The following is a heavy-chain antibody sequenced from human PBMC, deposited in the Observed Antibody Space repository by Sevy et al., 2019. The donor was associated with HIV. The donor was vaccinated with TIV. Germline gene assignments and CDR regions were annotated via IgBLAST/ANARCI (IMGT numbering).Heavy chain of an antibody. D-gene: IGHD3-10*01. CDR1: GGSISSGSYY. Sequence: SETLSLTCTVSGGSISSGSYYWSWIRQPAGKGLEWIGRIYTSGSTNYNPSLKSRVTISVDTSNNQCSLMLSSVTAADTAVYYCVRFVRDRNYYGSGSYSDYWGQGTLVTVSS. V-gene: IGHV4-61*02. CDR2: IYTSGST. J-gene: IGHJ4*02. CDR3: VRFVRDRNYYGSGSYSDY.